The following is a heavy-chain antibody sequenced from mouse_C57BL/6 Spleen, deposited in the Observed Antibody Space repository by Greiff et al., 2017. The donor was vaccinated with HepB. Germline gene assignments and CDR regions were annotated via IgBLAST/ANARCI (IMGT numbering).Heavy chain of an antibody. CDR1: GFNIKDYY. Sequence: EVKLQESGAELVRPGASVKLSCTASGFNIKDYYMHWVKQRPEQGLEWIGRIDPEDGDTEYAPKFQGKATMTADTSSNPAYLQLSSLTSEDTAVYYCTTSYYYGSNYFDYWGQGTTLTVSS. D-gene: IGHD1-1*01. V-gene: IGHV14-1*01. CDR3: TTSYYYGSNYFDY. J-gene: IGHJ2*01. CDR2: IDPEDGDT.